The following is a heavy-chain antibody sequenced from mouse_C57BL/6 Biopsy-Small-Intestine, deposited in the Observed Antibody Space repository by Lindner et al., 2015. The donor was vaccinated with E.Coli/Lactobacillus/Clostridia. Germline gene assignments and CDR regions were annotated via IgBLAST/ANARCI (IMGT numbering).Heavy chain of an antibody. D-gene: IGHD2-4*01. J-gene: IGHJ4*01. CDR3: ARDDSGSGWYTQENFDQ. CDR1: GYIFMHYG. Sequence: SVKVSCKASGYIFMHYGISWVRQAPGQGLEWMGWISAYNGNTKYPQKVQGRVTMTTDTSTSTAYMELRSLTSDDTAVYYCARDDSGSGWYTQENFDQWGQGTLVTVSS. CDR2: ISAYNGNT. V-gene: IGHV1-84*02.